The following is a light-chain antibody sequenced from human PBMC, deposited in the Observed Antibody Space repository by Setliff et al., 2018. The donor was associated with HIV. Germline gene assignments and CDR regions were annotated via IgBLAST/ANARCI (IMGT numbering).Light chain of an antibody. CDR2: DVS. Sequence: QSALTQPASVSGSPGQSITISCTGSSSDVGGYNYVSWYQQHPGKAPKLMIYDVSQRPSGVSDRFSGSKSGITSSLTISRLQPEDESDYYCSSYTASSTVVFGGGTKVTVL. J-gene: IGLJ3*02. CDR1: SSDVGGYNY. V-gene: IGLV2-14*03. CDR3: SSYTASSTVV.